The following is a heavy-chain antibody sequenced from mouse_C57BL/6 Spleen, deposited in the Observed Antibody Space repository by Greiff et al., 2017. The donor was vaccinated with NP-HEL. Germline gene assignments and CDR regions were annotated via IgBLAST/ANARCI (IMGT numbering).Heavy chain of an antibody. Sequence: EVKLMESGAELVKPGASVKLSCTASGFNIKDYYMHWVKQRTEQGLEWIGRIDPEDGETKYAPKFQGKATITADTSSNTAYLQLSSLTSEDTAVYYCAEGDYGSSSVDYWGQGTTLTVSS. CDR3: AEGDYGSSSVDY. CDR1: GFNIKDYY. D-gene: IGHD1-1*01. V-gene: IGHV14-2*01. CDR2: IDPEDGET. J-gene: IGHJ2*01.